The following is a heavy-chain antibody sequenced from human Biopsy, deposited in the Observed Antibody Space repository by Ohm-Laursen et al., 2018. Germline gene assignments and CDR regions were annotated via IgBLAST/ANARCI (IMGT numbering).Heavy chain of an antibody. J-gene: IGHJ4*02. CDR2: INPSGSTT. D-gene: IGHD6-19*01. Sequence: SEKVSCKASGYSFTSYYMHWVRQAPGQGLEWMGMINPSGSTTSYPQIFQGRVTMTRDTSKSTVYMELSSLRSADTAVYLCARNTGWYRDLYYFDYWGQGTLVTVSS. CDR3: ARNTGWYRDLYYFDY. V-gene: IGHV1-46*01. CDR1: GYSFTSYY.